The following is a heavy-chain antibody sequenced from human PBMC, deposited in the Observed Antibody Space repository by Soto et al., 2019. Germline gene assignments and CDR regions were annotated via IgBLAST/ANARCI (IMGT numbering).Heavy chain of an antibody. Sequence: GGSLRLSCAASGFTFSSYGMHWVRQAPGRGLEWVAVISYDGGNKYYADSVKGRFTISRDNPKNTLYLQMNSLRAEDTAVYYCAKVLGYCTSSSCSREAYYYYGMDVWGQGTTGTVSS. CDR3: AKVLGYCTSSSCSREAYYYYGMDV. D-gene: IGHD2-15*01. CDR2: ISYDGGNK. CDR1: GFTFSSYG. V-gene: IGHV3-30*18. J-gene: IGHJ6*02.